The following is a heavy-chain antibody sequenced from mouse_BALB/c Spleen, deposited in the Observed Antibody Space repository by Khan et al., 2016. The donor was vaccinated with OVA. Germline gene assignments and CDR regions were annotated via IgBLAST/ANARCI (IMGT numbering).Heavy chain of an antibody. V-gene: IGHV2-2*02. CDR3: ARRGYDYGRGALFAY. CDR1: GFSLNNYS. D-gene: IGHD2-4*01. Sequence: QVQLKQSGPGLVQPSQSLSITCTVSGFSLNNYSVHWVRQSPGKGLEWLGVIWSAGSTDYNAAFISRMTISKDNSRNHIFFRMNSLQPNDTAIYXCARRGYDYGRGALFAYWGQGTLVTVSA. J-gene: IGHJ3*01. CDR2: IWSAGST.